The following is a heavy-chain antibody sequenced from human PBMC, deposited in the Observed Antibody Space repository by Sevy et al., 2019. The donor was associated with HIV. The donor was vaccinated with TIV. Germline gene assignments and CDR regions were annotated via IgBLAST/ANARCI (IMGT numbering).Heavy chain of an antibody. Sequence: GGSLRLSCAASGFTFSSYAMSWVRQAPGKGLEWVSAIRGSGGSTYYADSVKGRFTISRDNSKNTLYLQMNSLRAEDTAVYYCAKSIAAAGPYYYYGMDVWGQGTTVTVSS. V-gene: IGHV3-23*01. J-gene: IGHJ6*02. CDR1: GFTFSSYA. CDR2: IRGSGGST. D-gene: IGHD6-13*01. CDR3: AKSIAAAGPYYYYGMDV.